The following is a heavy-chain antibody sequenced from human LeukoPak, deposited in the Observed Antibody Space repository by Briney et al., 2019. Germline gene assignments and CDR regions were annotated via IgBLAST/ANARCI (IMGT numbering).Heavy chain of an antibody. CDR3: ARRLTTSQDLDY. CDR2: INPNSGYT. V-gene: IGHV1-2*02. J-gene: IGHJ4*02. CDR1: GYTFTGHY. Sequence: ASVKVSCKASGYTFTGHYMYWVRQAPGQGPEWMGWINPNSGYTNYAQKFQGRVTMTRDTSISTAYMDLNRLTSDDTAVYYCARRLTTSQDLDYWGQGTLVTVSS. D-gene: IGHD2-2*01.